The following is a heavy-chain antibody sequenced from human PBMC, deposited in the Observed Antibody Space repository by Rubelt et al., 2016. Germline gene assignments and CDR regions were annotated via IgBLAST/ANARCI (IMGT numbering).Heavy chain of an antibody. V-gene: IGHV4-34*09. Sequence: GKGLEWIGEINHSGSTYYNPSLKSRVTISVDTSKNQFSLKLSSVTAADTAVYYCASTHSSSSIDYWGQGTLVTVSS. D-gene: IGHD6-6*01. J-gene: IGHJ4*02. CDR2: INHSGST. CDR3: ASTHSSSSIDY.